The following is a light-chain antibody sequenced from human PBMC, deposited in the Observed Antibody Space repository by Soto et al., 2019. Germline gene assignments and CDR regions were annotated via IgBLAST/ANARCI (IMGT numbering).Light chain of an antibody. Sequence: DIQMTQSTSAMSASVGDRVTITCRASQGINNLLGWFQQKPGTAPKRLIYAASSLESGVPSRFSGSGSGTEFTLTISSLQPEDFATYYCLQHNTYPQTFGQGTNVEIK. J-gene: IGKJ1*01. CDR2: AAS. CDR3: LQHNTYPQT. CDR1: QGINNL. V-gene: IGKV1-17*03.